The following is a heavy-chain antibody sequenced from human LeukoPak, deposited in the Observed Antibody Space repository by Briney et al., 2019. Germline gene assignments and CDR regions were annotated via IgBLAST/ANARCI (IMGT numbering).Heavy chain of an antibody. CDR1: GFTFSSYG. D-gene: IGHD6-13*01. CDR3: ASAAAGQFDY. J-gene: IGHJ4*02. V-gene: IGHV3-23*01. Sequence: TGGSLRLSCAASGFTFSSYGMSWVRQAPGKGLEWVSAISGSGGSTYYADSVKGRFTISRDNSKKTLYLQMNSLRAEDTAVYYCASAAAGQFDYWGQGTLVTVSS. CDR2: ISGSGGST.